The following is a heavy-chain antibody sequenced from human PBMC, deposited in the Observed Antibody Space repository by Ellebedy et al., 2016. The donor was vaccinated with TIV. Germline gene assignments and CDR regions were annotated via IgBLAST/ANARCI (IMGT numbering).Heavy chain of an antibody. Sequence: AASVKVSCKASGYTFTSYGISWVRQAPGQGLEWMGWISAYNTNTNYAQKLQGRVTMTTDTSTSTAYMELRSLRSDDTAVYYCARGLEVYNWNAPGYWGQGTLVTVSS. CDR3: ARGLEVYNWNAPGY. D-gene: IGHD1-20*01. CDR2: ISAYNTNT. CDR1: GYTFTSYG. J-gene: IGHJ4*02. V-gene: IGHV1-18*04.